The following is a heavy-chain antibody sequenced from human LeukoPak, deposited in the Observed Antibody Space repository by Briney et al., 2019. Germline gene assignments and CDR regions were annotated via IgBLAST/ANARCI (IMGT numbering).Heavy chain of an antibody. D-gene: IGHD6-19*01. CDR1: GFIVSTYY. CDR2: IYSVGST. J-gene: IGHJ4*02. V-gene: IGHV3-53*01. Sequence: SGGSLRLSCAASGFIVSTYYMSWVRQAPGKGLEWVSVIYSVGSTYYADSVKGRFTISRDNSKNTLYLQMNSLRAEDTAVYYCARVLRSSGIDYWGQGTLVTVSS. CDR3: ARVLRSSGIDY.